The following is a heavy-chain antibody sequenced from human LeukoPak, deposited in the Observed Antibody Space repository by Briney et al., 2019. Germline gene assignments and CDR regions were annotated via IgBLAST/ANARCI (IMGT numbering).Heavy chain of an antibody. D-gene: IGHD6-13*01. CDR1: GFAFSNAW. CDR2: IKSKTDGGTT. V-gene: IGHV3-15*01. Sequence: GGSLRLSCAASGFAFSNAWMSWVRQVPGKGLEWVGRIKSKTDGGTTDYAAPVKGRFTISRDNSKNTLYLQMNSLRAEDTAVYYCAKDFSLAAAGPTYYYYYGMDVWGQGTTVTVSS. CDR3: AKDFSLAAAGPTYYYYYGMDV. J-gene: IGHJ6*02.